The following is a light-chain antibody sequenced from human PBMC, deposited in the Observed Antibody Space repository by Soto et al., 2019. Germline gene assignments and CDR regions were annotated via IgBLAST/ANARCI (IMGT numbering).Light chain of an antibody. CDR1: SSDVGAYNY. CDR3: SSYTSSNTLV. CDR2: DVS. V-gene: IGLV2-14*01. J-gene: IGLJ2*01. Sequence: QSVLTQPASVSGSPGQSITISCTGTSSDVGAYNYVSWYQQHPGKAPKLMIYDVSHRPSGVSNRFSGSKSGNTASLTISGIQAEDEADYYCSSYTSSNTLVFGGGTKLTVL.